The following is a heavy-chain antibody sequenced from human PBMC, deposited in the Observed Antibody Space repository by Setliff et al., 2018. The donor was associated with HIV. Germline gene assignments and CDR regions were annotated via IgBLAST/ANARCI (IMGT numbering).Heavy chain of an antibody. CDR2: INHSGST. D-gene: IGHD1-26*01. Sequence: PSETLSLTCAVYGGSLSGHYWSWIRQPPGKGLEWIGEINHSGSTNYNPSLKSRVTISVDTSKNQFSLKLSSVTAADTALYYCARSYSGRGRWYFDVWGRGTLVTVSS. CDR1: GGSLSGHY. J-gene: IGHJ2*01. CDR3: ARSYSGRGRWYFDV. V-gene: IGHV4-34*01.